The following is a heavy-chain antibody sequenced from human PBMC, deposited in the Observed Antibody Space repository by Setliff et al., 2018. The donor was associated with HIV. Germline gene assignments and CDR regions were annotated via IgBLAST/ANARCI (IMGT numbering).Heavy chain of an antibody. V-gene: IGHV4-34*01. Sequence: NPSETLSLTCAGYGGSFSGYYWSWIRQPPGKGLEWIGEIHHGGGTNYNPSLKSRVTISVGTSYNHFSLKLSSVTAADTGVYYCASRRGIEFYFDIWGQGTPVTVSS. CDR3: ASRRGIEFYFDI. J-gene: IGHJ4*02. CDR2: IHHGGGT. CDR1: GGSFSGYY. D-gene: IGHD3-10*01.